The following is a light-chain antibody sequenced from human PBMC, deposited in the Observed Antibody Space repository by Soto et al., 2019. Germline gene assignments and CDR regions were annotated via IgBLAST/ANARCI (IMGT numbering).Light chain of an antibody. CDR3: QQYNSYSPGWT. V-gene: IGKV1-5*01. CDR1: QSISSW. J-gene: IGKJ1*01. CDR2: DAY. Sequence: DIQMTQSPSTLSASVGDRVTITCRASQSISSWLAWYQQKPGKAPKLLIYDAYRLESGVPSRFSSSGSGTEFTLTISILQPDDFATYYCQQYNSYSPGWTFGQGTKVEIK.